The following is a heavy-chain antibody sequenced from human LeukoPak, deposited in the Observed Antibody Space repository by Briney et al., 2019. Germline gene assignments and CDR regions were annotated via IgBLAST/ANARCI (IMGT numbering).Heavy chain of an antibody. Sequence: SETLSLTYTVSGGSISSSSYYWGWIRQPPGKGLEWIGSIYYSGSTYYNPSLKSRVTISVDTSKNQFSLKLSSVTAADTAVYYCARGRVYFDYWGQGTLVTVSS. CDR1: GGSISSSSYY. J-gene: IGHJ4*02. V-gene: IGHV4-39*07. CDR3: ARGRVYFDY. CDR2: IYYSGST.